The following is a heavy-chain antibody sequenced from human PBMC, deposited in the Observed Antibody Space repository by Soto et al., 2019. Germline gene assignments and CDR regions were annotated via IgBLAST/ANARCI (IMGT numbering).Heavy chain of an antibody. J-gene: IGHJ5*02. V-gene: IGHV1-69*13. CDR3: ALFESDDDVWGSFRS. CDR1: GGIFSNYG. CDR2: IIPLFGKP. Sequence: VASEKVSCKASGGIFSNYGFSWVRQAPGQGLEWMGGIIPLFGKPSYAQKFQGRLIISADASTNSAYLDLYSLTTEDAGIYYCALFESDDDVWGSFRSWGQGTPVTVSS. D-gene: IGHD3-16*01.